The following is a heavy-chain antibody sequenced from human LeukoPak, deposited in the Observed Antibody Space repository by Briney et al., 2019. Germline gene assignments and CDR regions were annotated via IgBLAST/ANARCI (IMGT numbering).Heavy chain of an antibody. CDR2: ISPSGNTV. J-gene: IGHJ4*02. CDR3: AKGHTSLDC. CDR1: GFPFSESY. V-gene: IGHV3-11*01. D-gene: IGHD2/OR15-2a*01. Sequence: PGGSLRLSCAASGFPFSESYMSWIRQAPGRGLEYISYISPSGNTVSYTDSVRGRFTFSRDNAKNSLYLQMNSLRPKDTAVYYCAKGHTSLDCRGQGALVTVSS.